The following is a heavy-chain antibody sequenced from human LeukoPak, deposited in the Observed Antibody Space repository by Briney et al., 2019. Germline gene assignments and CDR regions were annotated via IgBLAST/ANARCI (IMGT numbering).Heavy chain of an antibody. CDR1: GYTFVADY. CDR2: INPNNGGT. V-gene: IGHV1-2*02. CDR3: AGGAGDYFDY. D-gene: IGHD3-10*01. Sequence: ASVKVSCKASGYTFVADYMHWVRQAPGQGLEWMGWINPNNGGTNYARNFQGRVTMTRDTSISTAYMELSRLRSDDTAVYYCAGGAGDYFDYWGQGTLVTVSS. J-gene: IGHJ4*02.